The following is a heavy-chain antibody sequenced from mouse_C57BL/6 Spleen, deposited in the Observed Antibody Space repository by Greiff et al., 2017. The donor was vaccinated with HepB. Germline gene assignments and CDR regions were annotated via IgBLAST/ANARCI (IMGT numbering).Heavy chain of an antibody. J-gene: IGHJ2*01. CDR1: GYTFTDYE. CDR2: IDPETGGT. Sequence: QVQLQQSGAELVRPGASVTLSCKASGYTFTDYEMHWVKQTPVHGLEWIGAIDPETGGTAYNQKFKGKAILTADKSSSTAYMELRSLTSEDSAVYYCTRWGYYGSRGRFDYWGQGTTLTVSS. D-gene: IGHD1-1*01. V-gene: IGHV1-15*01. CDR3: TRWGYYGSRGRFDY.